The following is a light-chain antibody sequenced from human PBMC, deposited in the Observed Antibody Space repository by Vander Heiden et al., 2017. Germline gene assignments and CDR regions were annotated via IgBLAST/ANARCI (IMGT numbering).Light chain of an antibody. CDR2: EVS. CDR1: SSDVGSYNL. Sequence: QSALTQPASVSGSAGQSITISCTGTSSDVGSYNLVSWYQQHPGKAPKLMIYEVSKRPSRVSNRFSGSKSGNTASLTISGLQAEDEADYYCCSYASSSTFVAFGGGTKLTVL. V-gene: IGLV2-23*02. J-gene: IGLJ2*01. CDR3: CSYASSSTFVA.